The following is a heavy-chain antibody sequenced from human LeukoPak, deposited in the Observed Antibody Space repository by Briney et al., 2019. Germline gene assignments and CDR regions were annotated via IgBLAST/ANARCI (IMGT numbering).Heavy chain of an antibody. Sequence: GASVKVSCKASGYTFTSYGISWVRQAPGQGLEWMGRIIPILGIANYAQKFQGRVTITADKSTSTAYMELSSLRSEDTAVYYCARDHSAGMLAKYYYYGMDVWGQGTTVTVSS. CDR3: ARDHSAGMLAKYYYYGMDV. CDR1: GYTFTSYG. V-gene: IGHV1-69*04. D-gene: IGHD2-2*01. CDR2: IIPILGIA. J-gene: IGHJ6*02.